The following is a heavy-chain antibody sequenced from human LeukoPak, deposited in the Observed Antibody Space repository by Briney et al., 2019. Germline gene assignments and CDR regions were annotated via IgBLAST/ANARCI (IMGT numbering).Heavy chain of an antibody. CDR2: IYYSGST. D-gene: IGHD3-10*01. Sequence: PSETLSLTCTVSGGSISSYYWSWIRQPPGKGLEWIGYIYYSGSTNYNPSLKSRVTISVDTSKNQFSLKLSSVTAADTAVYYCARASLSYMVRGYFDYWGQGTLVTVSS. CDR3: ARASLSYMVRGYFDY. J-gene: IGHJ4*02. CDR1: GGSISSYY. V-gene: IGHV4-59*01.